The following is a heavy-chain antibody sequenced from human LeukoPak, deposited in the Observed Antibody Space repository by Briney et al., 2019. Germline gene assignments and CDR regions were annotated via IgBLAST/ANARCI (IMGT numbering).Heavy chain of an antibody. CDR2: INPDGTQK. D-gene: IGHD3-16*01. CDR3: VRQMIRFWFDP. V-gene: IGHV3-7*01. Sequence: PGGSLRLSCAASGFTFSSYWMTWVRQSPGKGLEWVADINPDGTQKYSVDSLKGRFTISRDNAKNAVFLQMNSLRDDDTAVYYCVRQMIRFWFDPWGQGTRVTVSS. CDR1: GFTFSSYW. J-gene: IGHJ5*02.